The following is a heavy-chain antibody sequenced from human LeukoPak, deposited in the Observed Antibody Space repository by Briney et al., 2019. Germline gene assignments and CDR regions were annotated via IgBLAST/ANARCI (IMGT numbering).Heavy chain of an antibody. CDR3: ARAVSGPTPYFDY. CDR1: GGSISSGGYY. D-gene: IGHD3-3*01. V-gene: IGHV4-30-2*01. Sequence: SETLSLTCTVSGGSISSGGYYWSWIRQPPGKGLEWIGYIYHRGSTYYNPSLKSRVTISVDRSKNQFSLKLSSVTAADTAVYYCARAVSGPTPYFDYWGQGTLVTVSS. CDR2: IYHRGST. J-gene: IGHJ4*02.